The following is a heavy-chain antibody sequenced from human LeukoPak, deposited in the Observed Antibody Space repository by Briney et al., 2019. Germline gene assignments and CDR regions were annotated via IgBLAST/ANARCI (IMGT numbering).Heavy chain of an antibody. CDR3: ARDVVPAAYYYYGMDV. D-gene: IGHD2-2*01. CDR2: ISAYNGNT. Sequence: GASVKVSCKASGYTFTSYGISWVGQAPGHGLEGMGWISAYNGNTNYAQKLQGRVTMTTDTSTSTAYTELRSLRSDDTAVYYCARDVVPAAYYYYGMDVWGQGTTVTVAS. V-gene: IGHV1-18*01. CDR1: GYTFTSYG. J-gene: IGHJ6*02.